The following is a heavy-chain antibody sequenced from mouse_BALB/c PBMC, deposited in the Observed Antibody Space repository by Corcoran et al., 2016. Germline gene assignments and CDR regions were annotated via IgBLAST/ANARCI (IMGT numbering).Heavy chain of an antibody. CDR3: ARGSSYAMDY. CDR1: GYTFTNYG. J-gene: IGHJ4*01. CDR2: INTYTGEP. Sequence: QIQLVQSGPELKKPGETVKISCKASGYTFTNYGMNWVKQAPGKGLKWMDWINTYTGEPTYADDFKGRFAFSLETSASTAYLQINNLKNEDTATYFCARGSSYAMDYWGQGTSVTVSS. V-gene: IGHV9-3-1*01. D-gene: IGHD1-1*01.